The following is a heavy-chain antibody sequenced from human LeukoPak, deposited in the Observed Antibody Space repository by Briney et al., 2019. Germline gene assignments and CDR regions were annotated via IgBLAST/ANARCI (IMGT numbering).Heavy chain of an antibody. V-gene: IGHV3-7*05. D-gene: IGHD6-6*01. J-gene: IGHJ6*02. CDR1: GFTLSTYW. Sequence: PGGSLRLSCVASGFTLSTYWMSWVRQAPGKGLEWLANIKQDGSAQHYVDSVKGRFTIPRDNARDSLYLQMNSLRAEDTAVYYCAKDLYTGSWYYGMDVWGQGTTVTVSS. CDR3: AKDLYTGSWYYGMDV. CDR2: IKQDGSAQ.